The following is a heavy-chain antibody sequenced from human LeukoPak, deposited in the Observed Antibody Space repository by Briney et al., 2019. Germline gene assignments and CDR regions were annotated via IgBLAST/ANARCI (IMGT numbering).Heavy chain of an antibody. CDR2: ISSSSSYI. Sequence: GGSLRLSCAASGFAFSSYIMNWVRQAPGKGLEWVSYISSSSSYIYYADSVKGRFTISRDNAKNSLYLQMNSLRAEDTAVYYCARFGYSYGTYYMDVWGKGTTVTVSS. CDR1: GFAFSSYI. D-gene: IGHD5-18*01. CDR3: ARFGYSYGTYYMDV. V-gene: IGHV3-21*01. J-gene: IGHJ6*03.